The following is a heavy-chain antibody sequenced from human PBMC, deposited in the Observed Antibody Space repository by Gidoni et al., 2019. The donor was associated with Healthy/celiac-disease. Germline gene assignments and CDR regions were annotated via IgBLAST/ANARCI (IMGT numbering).Heavy chain of an antibody. CDR2: ISWNSGSI. CDR1: GFTFDDYA. D-gene: IGHD6-19*01. CDR3: VKGSEDSGWYTNWFDP. J-gene: IGHJ5*02. Sequence: EVQLVESGGVLVQPGRSLRLSCAASGFTFDDYAMHWVRQAPGKGLEWVSGISWNSGSIGYADSVKGRFTISRDNAKNSLYLHMNSLRPEDTALYYCVKGSEDSGWYTNWFDPWGQGTLVTVSS. V-gene: IGHV3-9*01.